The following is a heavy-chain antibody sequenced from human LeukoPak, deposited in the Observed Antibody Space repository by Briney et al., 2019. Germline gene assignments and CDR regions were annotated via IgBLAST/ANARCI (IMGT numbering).Heavy chain of an antibody. Sequence: GGSLRLSCAASGFTFSSYDMNWVRQAPGKGLERVSVMSGSGGSGTYYADSVKGRFTISRDNSKNTLFLEMNNLRAEHTALYYYATGQYGDSATHFDFWGQGILVTVSS. D-gene: IGHD4-17*01. J-gene: IGHJ4*02. CDR1: GFTFSSYD. CDR3: ATGQYGDSATHFDF. V-gene: IGHV3-23*01. CDR2: MSGSGGSGT.